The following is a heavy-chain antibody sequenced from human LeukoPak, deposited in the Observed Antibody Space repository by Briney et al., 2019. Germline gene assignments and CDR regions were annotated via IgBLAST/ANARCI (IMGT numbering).Heavy chain of an antibody. D-gene: IGHD3-22*01. CDR2: IIPILGIA. CDR3: ARDPSDYYDSSGYYHFDY. J-gene: IGHJ4*02. V-gene: IGHV1-69*04. Sequence: ASVKVSCKASGGTFSSYANSWVRQAPGQGLEWMGRIIPILGIANYAQKFQGRVTITADKSTSTAYMELSSLRSEDTAVYYCARDPSDYYDSSGYYHFDYWGQGTLVTVSS. CDR1: GGTFSSYA.